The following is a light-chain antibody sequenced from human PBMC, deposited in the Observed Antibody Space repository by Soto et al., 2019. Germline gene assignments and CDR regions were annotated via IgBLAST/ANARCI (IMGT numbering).Light chain of an antibody. Sequence: QAVVTQPPSASGTPGQRVTISCSGSSSNIGSNYVYWYQQLPGTAPKLHIYRNNQRPSGVPDRFSGSKSGASASLAISGLRSEDEADYYCAAWDDSLSGYVFGTGTKLTVL. V-gene: IGLV1-47*01. CDR2: RNN. J-gene: IGLJ1*01. CDR1: SSNIGSNY. CDR3: AAWDDSLSGYV.